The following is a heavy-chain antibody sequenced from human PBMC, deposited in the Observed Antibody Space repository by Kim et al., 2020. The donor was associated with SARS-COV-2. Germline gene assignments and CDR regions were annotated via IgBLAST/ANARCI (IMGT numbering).Heavy chain of an antibody. J-gene: IGHJ6*03. CDR2: ISYDGSNK. Sequence: GGSLRLSCAASGFTFSSYAMHWVRQAPGKGLEWVAVISYDGSNKYYADSVKGRFTISRDNSKNTLYLQMNSLRAEDTAVYYCARPVVPAAVYYYYMDVWGKGTTVTVSS. V-gene: IGHV3-30-3*01. CDR3: ARPVVPAAVYYYYMDV. CDR1: GFTFSSYA. D-gene: IGHD2-2*01.